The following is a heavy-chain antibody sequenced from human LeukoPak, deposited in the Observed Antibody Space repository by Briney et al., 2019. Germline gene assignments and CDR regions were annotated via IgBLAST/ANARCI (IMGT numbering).Heavy chain of an antibody. J-gene: IGHJ4*02. CDR3: ARPYSSSSTDYFDY. CDR1: GGSISSSSYY. Sequence: SETLSLTCTVSGGSISSSSYYWGWIRQPPGKGLEWIGNIYYSGSTYYNPSLKSRVTISVDTSKNQFSLKLSSVTAADTAVYYCARPYSSSSTDYFDYWGQGTLVTVSS. D-gene: IGHD6-6*01. V-gene: IGHV4-39*01. CDR2: IYYSGST.